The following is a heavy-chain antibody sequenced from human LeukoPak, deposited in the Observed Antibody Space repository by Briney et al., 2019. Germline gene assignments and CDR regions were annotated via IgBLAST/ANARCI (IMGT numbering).Heavy chain of an antibody. CDR1: GFTVSSNY. V-gene: IGHV3-53*01. CDR2: IYSGGST. Sequence: GGSLRLSCAASGFTVSSNYMSWVRQAPGKGLEWVSVIYSGGSTYYADSVKGRFTISRDNSKNTLYLQMNSLRAEDTAVYYCAREQIQLWSDGTRNYYYYYGMDVWGQGTTVTVSS. CDR3: AREQIQLWSDGTRNYYYYYGMDV. D-gene: IGHD5-18*01. J-gene: IGHJ6*02.